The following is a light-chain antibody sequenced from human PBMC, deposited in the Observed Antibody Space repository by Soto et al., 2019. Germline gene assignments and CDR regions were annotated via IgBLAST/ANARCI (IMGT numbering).Light chain of an antibody. V-gene: IGKV3-15*01. J-gene: IGKJ3*01. CDR3: QHYGRSPGLFT. Sequence: EIVMTQSPATLSVSPGGRATLSCRASQSVSSNLAWYQQKPGQAPRLLIYGASTRATGFPARFSGSGSGTEFTLTISSLQSEDFAVYYCQHYGRSPGLFTFGPGTKVDIK. CDR1: QSVSSN. CDR2: GAS.